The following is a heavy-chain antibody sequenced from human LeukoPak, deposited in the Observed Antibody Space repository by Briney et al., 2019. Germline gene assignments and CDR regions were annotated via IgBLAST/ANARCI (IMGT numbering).Heavy chain of an antibody. J-gene: IGHJ4*02. V-gene: IGHV3-23*01. CDR3: ARGTIAAAVDY. Sequence: QPGGSLRLSCAASRFTFTNYAMTWVRQAPGKGLEWVSTVSGSGGSTYYADSVKGRFTISRDNSRNTLYLQMNSLRAEDTAVYYCARGTIAAAVDYWGQGTLVTVSS. CDR2: VSGSGGST. CDR1: RFTFTNYA. D-gene: IGHD6-13*01.